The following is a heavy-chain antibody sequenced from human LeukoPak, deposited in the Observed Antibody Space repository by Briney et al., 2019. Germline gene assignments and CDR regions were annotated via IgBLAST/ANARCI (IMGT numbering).Heavy chain of an antibody. CDR2: IYYTGTS. J-gene: IGHJ5*02. CDR3: ARDQKFSYFDP. CDR1: GGSVLNYY. Sequence: PSETLSLTCAVSGGSVLNYYWSWIRQPPGKGLERIGIIYYTGTSNSNPSLGSRVSMSVDSSKNQISLQLKSVTAADTAVYFCARDQKFSYFDPWGQGTLVTVSS. D-gene: IGHD1-26*01. V-gene: IGHV4-59*02.